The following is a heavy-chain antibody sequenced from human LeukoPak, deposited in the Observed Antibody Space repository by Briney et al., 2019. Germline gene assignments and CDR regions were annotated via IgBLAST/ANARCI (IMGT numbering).Heavy chain of an antibody. CDR1: GGSISSYY. Sequence: SETLSLTCTVSGGSISSYYWSWIRQPPGKGLEWIGYIYYSRNTNYNPSLKSRVTISVDTSKNQFSLKLSSVTAADTAVYYCARAHYYGSGRYYYYYGMDVWGQGTTVTVSS. D-gene: IGHD3-10*01. V-gene: IGHV4-59*01. J-gene: IGHJ6*02. CDR3: ARAHYYGSGRYYYYYGMDV. CDR2: IYYSRNT.